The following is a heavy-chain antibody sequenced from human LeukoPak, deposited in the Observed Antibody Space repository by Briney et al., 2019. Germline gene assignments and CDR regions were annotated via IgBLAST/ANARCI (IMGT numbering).Heavy chain of an antibody. CDR3: ARVAKERVGGVYYFDY. CDR2: IGTAGGA. D-gene: IGHD1-1*01. CDR1: GFTFSDYD. V-gene: IGHV3-13*01. J-gene: IGHJ4*02. Sequence: PGGSLRLSCAASGFTFSDYDMHWVRPAPGKGLEWVSAIGTAGGAYYTGSVTGRVTISRENAKTCLYLQMHSLRAGDTAVHYCARVAKERVGGVYYFDYWGQGTLVTVSS.